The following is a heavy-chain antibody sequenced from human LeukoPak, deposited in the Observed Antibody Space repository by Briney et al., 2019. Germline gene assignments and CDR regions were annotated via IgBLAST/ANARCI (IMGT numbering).Heavy chain of an antibody. CDR3: ARRDGYTYGRRIDY. J-gene: IGHJ4*02. V-gene: IGHV4-4*07. CDR1: AGSISSYY. D-gene: IGHD5-18*01. Sequence: SETLSLTCTVSAGSISSYYWSWIRQPAGKGLEWIGRISTSGDTNYNPSLKSRVTMSIDTSKNQFSLKLRSVTAADTGVYYCARRDGYTYGRRIDYWGQGTLVTVSS. CDR2: ISTSGDT.